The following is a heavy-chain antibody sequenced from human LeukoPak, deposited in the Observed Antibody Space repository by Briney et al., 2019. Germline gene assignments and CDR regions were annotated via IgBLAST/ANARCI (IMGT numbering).Heavy chain of an antibody. D-gene: IGHD2/OR15-2a*01. J-gene: IGHJ4*02. V-gene: IGHV4-4*07. CDR3: ARDKCNSSSCPKYFDY. CDR2: IYASGST. CDR1: GGSISSYY. Sequence: PSETLSLTCTVSGGSISSYYWSWIRQPAGKGLGWIGRIYASGSTNYNPSLKSRVTMSVDTSKNQFSLNLSSVTAADTAVYYCARDKCNSSSCPKYFDYWGQGTLVTVSS.